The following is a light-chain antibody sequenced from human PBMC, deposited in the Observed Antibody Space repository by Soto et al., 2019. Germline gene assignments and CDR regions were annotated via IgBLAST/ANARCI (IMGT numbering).Light chain of an antibody. CDR3: SSYAGSNHLV. V-gene: IGLV2-8*01. J-gene: IGLJ2*01. Sequence: QSVLTQPPSASGSPGQSVTISCTGTSSDVGGYNYVSWYQQHPGKAPKLMIYEVSKRPSGVPDRFSGSKSGNTASLTVSGLQAEDEADYYCSSYAGSNHLVFGAGTK. CDR2: EVS. CDR1: SSDVGGYNY.